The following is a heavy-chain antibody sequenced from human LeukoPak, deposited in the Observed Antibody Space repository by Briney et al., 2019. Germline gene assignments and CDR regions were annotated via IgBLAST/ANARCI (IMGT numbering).Heavy chain of an antibody. V-gene: IGHV4-59*01. CDR3: AAEGTELAGNFDY. Sequence: SETLSLTCTVSGGSISSYYWSWIRQPPGKGLEWIGYIYYSGSTNYNPSLKSRVTISVDTSKNQFSLKLSSVTAADTAVYYCAAEGTELAGNFDYWGQGTLVTVSS. CDR2: IYYSGST. CDR1: GGSISSYY. D-gene: IGHD6-19*01. J-gene: IGHJ4*02.